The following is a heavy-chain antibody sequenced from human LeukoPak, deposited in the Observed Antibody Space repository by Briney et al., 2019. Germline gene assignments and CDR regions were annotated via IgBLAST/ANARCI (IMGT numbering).Heavy chain of an antibody. Sequence: PGGSLRPSCAASGFTFSDYYISWIRQAPGNGLEWVSYISSSGSTIYYADSVKGRFTISRDNAKNSLYLQMNGLRAEETAVYYCARDRRALVRGGNDVWGQGTTVTVSS. CDR2: ISSSGSTI. V-gene: IGHV3-11*01. CDR3: ARDRRALVRGGNDV. J-gene: IGHJ6*02. CDR1: GFTFSDYY. D-gene: IGHD3-10*01.